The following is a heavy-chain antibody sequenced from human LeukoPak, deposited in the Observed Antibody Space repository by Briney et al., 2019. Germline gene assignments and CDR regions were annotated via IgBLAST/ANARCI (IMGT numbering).Heavy chain of an antibody. J-gene: IGHJ4*02. D-gene: IGHD6-13*01. CDR1: GFTFSSFG. V-gene: IGHV3-33*01. Sequence: AGGSLRLSCAASGFTFSSFGMHWVPQAPGKGLEWVAVIWYDASNKYYADSVKGRFTISRDNSKNTLYLQTNSLRDDDTAVYYCVRGVGVSRFNYLDSWGQGTLVIVSS. CDR3: VRGVGVSRFNYLDS. CDR2: IWYDASNK.